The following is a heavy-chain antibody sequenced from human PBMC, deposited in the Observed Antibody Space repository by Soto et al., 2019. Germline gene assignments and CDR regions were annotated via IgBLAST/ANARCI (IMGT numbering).Heavy chain of an antibody. D-gene: IGHD4-4*01. CDR1: GYTFTSYG. V-gene: IGHV1-18*01. CDR2: ISAYNGNT. Sequence: ASVKVSCKASGYTFTSYGISWVRQAPGQGLEWMGWISAYNGNTNYAQKLQGRVTMTTDTSTSTAYMELRSLRSDDTAVYYCARRGDYSNYAVPYYYGMDVWGQGTTVTVSS. J-gene: IGHJ6*02. CDR3: ARRGDYSNYAVPYYYGMDV.